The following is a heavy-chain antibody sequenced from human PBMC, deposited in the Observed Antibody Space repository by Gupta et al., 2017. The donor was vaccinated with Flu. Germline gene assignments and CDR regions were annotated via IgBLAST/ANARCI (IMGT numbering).Heavy chain of an antibody. D-gene: IGHD1-26*01. J-gene: IGHJ4*02. CDR3: AKSPSRTGTYRPFDS. CDR1: GFSFSSFG. Sequence: GFSFSSFGMDWVRQAPGKGLEWVAVISYDESLTYYGEPVQGRFTISRDNSGSTLFLQMNSLRIEDTAIYYCAKSPSRTGTYRPFDSWGQGTLVTVSS. CDR2: ISYDESLT. V-gene: IGHV3-30*18.